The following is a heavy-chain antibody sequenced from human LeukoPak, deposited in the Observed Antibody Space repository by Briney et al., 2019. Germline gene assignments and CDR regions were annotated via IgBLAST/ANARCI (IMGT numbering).Heavy chain of an antibody. CDR2: IKQDGSEK. Sequence: HPGGSLRLSCAASGFAFSNYNMNWVRQAPGKGLEWVANIKQDGSEKYYVDSVKGRLTISRDNAKNSLYLQMNSLRAEDTAVYYCVRDCYGPNDYWGQGTLVTVSS. J-gene: IGHJ4*02. CDR1: GFAFSNYN. CDR3: VRDCYGPNDY. V-gene: IGHV3-7*01. D-gene: IGHD2-2*01.